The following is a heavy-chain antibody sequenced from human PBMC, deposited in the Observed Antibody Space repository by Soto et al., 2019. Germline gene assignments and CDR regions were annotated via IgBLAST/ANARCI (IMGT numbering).Heavy chain of an antibody. J-gene: IGHJ5*02. V-gene: IGHV4-34*01. CDR2: INHSGST. Sequence: SETMSLTCAVYGGSFSGSYWSWIRQPQGKGLEWIGEINHSGSTNYNPSLKSRVTISVDTSKNQFSLKLSSVTAADTAVYYCARLSSEGFDPWGQGTLVTVSS. CDR3: ARLSSEGFDP. CDR1: GGSFSGSY.